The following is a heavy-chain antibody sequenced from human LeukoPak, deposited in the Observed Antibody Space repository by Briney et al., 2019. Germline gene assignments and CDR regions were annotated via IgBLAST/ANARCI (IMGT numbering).Heavy chain of an antibody. J-gene: IGHJ6*02. V-gene: IGHV1-2*02. Sequence: ASVKVSCKASGYTFTSYYMHWVRQAPGQGLEWMGIINPSGGSTSYAQKFQGRVTMTRDTSISTAYMELSRLRSDDTAVYYCARDSQSSVDVWGQGTTVTVSS. CDR3: ARDSQSSVDV. CDR2: INPSGGST. CDR1: GYTFTSYY.